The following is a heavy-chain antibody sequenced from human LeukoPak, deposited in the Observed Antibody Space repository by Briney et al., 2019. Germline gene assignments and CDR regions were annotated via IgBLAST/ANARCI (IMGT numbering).Heavy chain of an antibody. D-gene: IGHD6-13*01. J-gene: IGHJ4*02. CDR2: INHSGST. CDR3: ARRRVQQLRAFDY. V-gene: IGHV4-34*01. CDR1: GGSFSGYY. Sequence: SETLSLTCAVYGGSFSGYYWSWIRQPPGKGLEWIGEINHSGSTNYNPSLKSRVTISVDTSKNQFSLKLSSVTAADTAVYYCARRRVQQLRAFDYWGQGTLVTVSS.